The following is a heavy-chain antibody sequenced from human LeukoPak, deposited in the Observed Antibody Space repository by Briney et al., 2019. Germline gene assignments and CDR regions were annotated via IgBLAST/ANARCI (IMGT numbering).Heavy chain of an antibody. D-gene: IGHD3-16*01. V-gene: IGHV3-15*01. CDR2: IKSKTDGGTT. J-gene: IGHJ5*02. Sequence: GGSLRLSCTASGFTFGDYAMSWFRQAPGKGLEWVGRIKSKTDGGTTDYAAPVKGRFTISRDDSKNTLYLQMNSLKTEDTAVYYCTTELLRASGPDPWGQGTLVTVSS. CDR3: TTELLRASGPDP. CDR1: GFTFGDYA.